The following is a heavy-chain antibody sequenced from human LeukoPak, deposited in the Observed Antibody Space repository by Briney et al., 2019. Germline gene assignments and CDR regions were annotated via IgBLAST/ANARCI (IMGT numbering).Heavy chain of an antibody. CDR3: ARDMDSSSSRDAFDI. CDR1: GDSISSYY. J-gene: IGHJ3*02. CDR2: IYYSGST. D-gene: IGHD6-6*01. Sequence: PSETLSLTCTVSGDSISSYYWSWIRQPPGKGLEWIGYIYYSGSTNYNPSLKSRVTISVDTSKNQFSLKLSSVTAADTAVYYCARDMDSSSSRDAFDIWGQGTMVTVSS. V-gene: IGHV4-59*01.